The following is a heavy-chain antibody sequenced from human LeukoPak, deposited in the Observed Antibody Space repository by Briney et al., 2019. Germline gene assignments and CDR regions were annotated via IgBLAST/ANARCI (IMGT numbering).Heavy chain of an antibody. V-gene: IGHV3-21*04. CDR2: IGTSGSYI. J-gene: IGHJ4*02. CDR1: GFTFSSYG. CDR3: AAYRGAHHKTFDY. D-gene: IGHD1-26*01. Sequence: PGGSLRLSCVASGFTFSSYGMNWVRQAPGKGLEWVSSIGTSGSYIYYTDLVKGRFTISRDNSKNTLYLQMNSLRAEDTAVYYCAAYRGAHHKTFDYWGQGTLVTVSS.